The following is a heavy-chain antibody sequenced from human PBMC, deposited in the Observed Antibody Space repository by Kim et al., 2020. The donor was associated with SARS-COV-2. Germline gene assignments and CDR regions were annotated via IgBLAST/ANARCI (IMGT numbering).Heavy chain of an antibody. V-gene: IGHV4-34*01. CDR1: GGSFSGYY. D-gene: IGHD1-26*01. J-gene: IGHJ6*03. CDR3: ARVYSGGFSKYYYYYYMDV. CDR2: INHSGST. Sequence: SETLSLTCAVYGGSFSGYYWSWIRQPPGKGLEWIGEINHSGSTNYNPSLKSRVTISVDTSKNQFSLKLSSVTAADTAVYYCARVYSGGFSKYYYYYYMDVWGKGTTVTVSS.